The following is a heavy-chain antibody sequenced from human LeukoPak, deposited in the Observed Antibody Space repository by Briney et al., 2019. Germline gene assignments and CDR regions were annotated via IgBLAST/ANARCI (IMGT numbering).Heavy chain of an antibody. D-gene: IGHD3-22*01. CDR2: ISGSGGST. CDR3: ANTYYYDSSDYFDY. V-gene: IGHV3-23*01. CDR1: GFTFSSYA. J-gene: IGHJ4*02. Sequence: PGGSLRLSCAASGFTFSSYAMSWVPQAPGEGLEWVLAISGSGGSTYYADSVKGRFTISRDNSKNTLYLQMNSLRAEDTAVYYCANTYYYDSSDYFDYWGQGTLVTVSS.